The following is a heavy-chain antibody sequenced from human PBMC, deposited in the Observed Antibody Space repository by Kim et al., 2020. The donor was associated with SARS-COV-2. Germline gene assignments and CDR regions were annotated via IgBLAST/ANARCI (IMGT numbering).Heavy chain of an antibody. Sequence: ASVKVSCKASGYTFTSYAMHWVRQAPGQRLEWMGWINAGNGNTKYSQKFQGRVTITRDTSASTAYMELSSLRSEDTAVYYCARSRSIAAAYFDYWGQGTLVTVSS. CDR1: GYTFTSYA. J-gene: IGHJ4*02. V-gene: IGHV1-3*01. CDR2: INAGNGNT. CDR3: ARSRSIAAAYFDY. D-gene: IGHD6-13*01.